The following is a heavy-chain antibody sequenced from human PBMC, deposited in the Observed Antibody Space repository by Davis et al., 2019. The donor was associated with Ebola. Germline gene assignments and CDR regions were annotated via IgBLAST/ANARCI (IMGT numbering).Heavy chain of an antibody. CDR1: GFTFSKHT. D-gene: IGHD2-8*02. J-gene: IGHJ4*02. Sequence: PGGSLRLSCAASGFTFSKHTMHWVRQAPGKGLEWVAVISYDGNNEYYADSVKGRFTISRDNSKSALYLQMNSLRAEDTSMYYCARDRGDTGGSYYFDYWGQGTLVTVSS. CDR2: ISYDGNNE. CDR3: ARDRGDTGGSYYFDY. V-gene: IGHV3-30*01.